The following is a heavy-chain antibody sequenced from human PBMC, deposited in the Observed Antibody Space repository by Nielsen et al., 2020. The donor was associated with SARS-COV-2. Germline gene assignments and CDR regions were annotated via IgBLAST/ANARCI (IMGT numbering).Heavy chain of an antibody. V-gene: IGHV7-4-1*02. CDR1: GYTFTSYA. CDR3: ARVPPDYYGDYEFDY. D-gene: IGHD4-17*01. Sequence: ASVKVSCKASGYTFTSYAMNWVRQAPGQGLEWMGWINTNTGNPTYAQGFTGRFVLSLDTSVSTAYLQISSLKAEDTAVYYCARVPPDYYGDYEFDYWGQGTLVTVSS. CDR2: INTNTGNP. J-gene: IGHJ4*02.